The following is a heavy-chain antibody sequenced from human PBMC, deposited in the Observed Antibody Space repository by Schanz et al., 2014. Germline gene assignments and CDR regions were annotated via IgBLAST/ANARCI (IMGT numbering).Heavy chain of an antibody. CDR1: GFTFSSYA. CDR3: AKGRFGELSAFDI. J-gene: IGHJ3*02. CDR2: FIYIGGNT. D-gene: IGHD3-10*01. V-gene: IGHV3-23*01. Sequence: EVHLLESGGGLVQPGGSLRLSCAASGFTFSSYAMTWVRQAPGKGPEWVSFIYIGGNTYYADSVKGRFTISRDNSKNTLYLQMNSLRAEDTAVYYCAKGRFGELSAFDIWGQGTMVTVSS.